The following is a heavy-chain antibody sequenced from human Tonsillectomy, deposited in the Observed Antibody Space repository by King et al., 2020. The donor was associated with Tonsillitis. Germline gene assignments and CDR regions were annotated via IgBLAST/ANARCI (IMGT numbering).Heavy chain of an antibody. J-gene: IGHJ4*02. CDR3: AKSRQGRDSSSPDY. Sequence: VQLVESGGGLVQPGRSLRLSCAASGFTFDDYAMHWVRQAPGKGLEWVSGINWNSGSIGYADSVKGRFTISRDNAKNSLYLQMNSLRAEDTALYYCAKSRQGRDSSSPDYWGQGTLVTVSS. V-gene: IGHV3-9*01. CDR1: GFTFDDYA. D-gene: IGHD6-6*01. CDR2: INWNSGSI.